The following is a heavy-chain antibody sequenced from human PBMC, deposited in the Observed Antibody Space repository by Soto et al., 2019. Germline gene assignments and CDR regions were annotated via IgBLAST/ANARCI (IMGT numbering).Heavy chain of an antibody. CDR2: ISSSSSTI. CDR1: GFTFSSYS. J-gene: IGHJ4*02. CDR3: ASYSFKQFDY. D-gene: IGHD5-18*01. Sequence: LRLSCAASGFTFSSYSMNWVRQAPGKGLEWVSYISSSSSTIYYTDSVKGRFTISRDNAKNSLYLQMNSLRDEDTAVYYCASYSFKQFDYWGQGTLVTVSS. V-gene: IGHV3-48*02.